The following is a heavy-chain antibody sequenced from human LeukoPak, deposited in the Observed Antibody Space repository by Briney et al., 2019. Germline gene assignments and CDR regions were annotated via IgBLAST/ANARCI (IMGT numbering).Heavy chain of an antibody. CDR3: ARDVSSGYYFGAFDI. CDR1: GGTFSSYA. J-gene: IGHJ3*02. D-gene: IGHD3-22*01. Sequence: SVKVSCKASGGTFSSYAISWVRQAPGQGLEWMGGIIPIFGTANYAQKFQGRVTITADESTSTAYMELSSLRSEDTAVYYCARDVSSGYYFGAFDIWGPGTMVTVSS. V-gene: IGHV1-69*13. CDR2: IIPIFGTA.